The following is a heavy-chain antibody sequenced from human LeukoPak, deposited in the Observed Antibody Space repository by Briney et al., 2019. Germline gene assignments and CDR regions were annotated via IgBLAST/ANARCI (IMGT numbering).Heavy chain of an antibody. CDR1: GGTFSSYA. J-gene: IGHJ4*02. CDR3: ASAKDNYYGKLFDY. V-gene: IGHV1-69*04. CDR2: IIPILGIA. D-gene: IGHD3-10*01. Sequence: GASVKVSCKASGGTFSSYAISWVRQAPGQGLEWMGRIIPILGIANYAQKFQGRVTITADKSTSTAYMELSSLRSEDTAVYYCASAKDNYYGKLFDYWGQGTLVTVSS.